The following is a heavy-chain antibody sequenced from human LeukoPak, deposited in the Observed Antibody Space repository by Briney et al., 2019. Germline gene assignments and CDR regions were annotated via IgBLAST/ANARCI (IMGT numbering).Heavy chain of an antibody. Sequence: GGSLRLSCAASGFTFSNYGMHWVRQAPGKGLEWVAVISYDGSNKYYADSVKGRFTISRDNSKNTLYLQMNSLRAEDTAVYYCARDHDYTSDYWGQGTLVTVSS. CDR2: ISYDGSNK. D-gene: IGHD4-11*01. CDR3: ARDHDYTSDY. CDR1: GFTFSNYG. V-gene: IGHV3-30*03. J-gene: IGHJ4*02.